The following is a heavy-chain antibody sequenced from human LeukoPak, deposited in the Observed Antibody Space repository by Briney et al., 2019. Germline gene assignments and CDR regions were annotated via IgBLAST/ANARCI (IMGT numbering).Heavy chain of an antibody. Sequence: GGSLRLSCAASGFTFDDYGMSWVRQAPGKGLEWVSGINWSGRSTGYAESVKGRFTISRDNAKNSLYLQMNSLRAEDTALYYCARDTYCSGGSCLRDHWGQGTLVTVSS. CDR3: ARDTYCSGGSCLRDH. V-gene: IGHV3-20*04. D-gene: IGHD2-15*01. CDR1: GFTFDDYG. CDR2: INWSGRST. J-gene: IGHJ4*02.